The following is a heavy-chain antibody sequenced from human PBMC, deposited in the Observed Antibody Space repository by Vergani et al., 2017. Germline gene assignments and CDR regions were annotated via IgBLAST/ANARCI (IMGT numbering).Heavy chain of an antibody. Sequence: QVQLVQSGSEVRKPGASVKVSCQVSGYSLTELTIHWVRQAPGKGLEWMEGFDPEHGEVTFAHHIQGRVTMTEDRSTDTAYMELSSLRPEDTALYYCAIVTDCYDSSGYYLDYWGQGTLVTVSS. D-gene: IGHD3-22*01. CDR1: GYSLTELT. J-gene: IGHJ4*02. CDR3: AIVTDCYDSSGYYLDY. V-gene: IGHV1-24*01. CDR2: FDPEHGEV.